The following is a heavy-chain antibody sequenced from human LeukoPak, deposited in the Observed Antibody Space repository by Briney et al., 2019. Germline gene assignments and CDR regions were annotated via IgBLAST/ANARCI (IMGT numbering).Heavy chain of an antibody. CDR1: SGSISTSNYY. D-gene: IGHD5-12*01. CDR2: IFYSGST. Sequence: PSETLSLTCTVSSGSISTSNYYWGWVRQPPGKALEWIGNIFYSGSTYYSPSLKSRVTISVDTSKNQFSLKLSSVTAADTAVYYCATNSGADAFDIWGQGTMVTVSS. V-gene: IGHV4-39*07. J-gene: IGHJ3*02. CDR3: ATNSGADAFDI.